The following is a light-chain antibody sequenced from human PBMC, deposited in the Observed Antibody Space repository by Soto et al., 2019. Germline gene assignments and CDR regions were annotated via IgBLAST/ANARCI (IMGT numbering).Light chain of an antibody. J-gene: IGKJ5*01. Sequence: EIVLTQSPATLPLSPGEAATLSCRASQSVSSYLAWYQQKPGQAPRLLIYDASKRATGIPARFSGSGSGTDFTLTISSLEPEDFALYYCQQRSKWPPTFGQGTRLEIK. V-gene: IGKV3-11*01. CDR2: DAS. CDR3: QQRSKWPPT. CDR1: QSVSSY.